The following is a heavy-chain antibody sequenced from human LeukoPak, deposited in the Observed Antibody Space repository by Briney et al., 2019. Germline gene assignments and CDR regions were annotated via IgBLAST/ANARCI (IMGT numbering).Heavy chain of an antibody. D-gene: IGHD2-15*01. J-gene: IGHJ4*02. Sequence: ASVKVSCKASGYTFTSYYMHWVRQAPGQGLEWMEIINPSGGSTSYAQKFQGRVTMTRDMSTSTVYMELSSLRSEDTAVYYCAREAPYCSGGSCYFDYWGQGTLVTVSS. CDR2: INPSGGST. V-gene: IGHV1-46*01. CDR1: GYTFTSYY. CDR3: AREAPYCSGGSCYFDY.